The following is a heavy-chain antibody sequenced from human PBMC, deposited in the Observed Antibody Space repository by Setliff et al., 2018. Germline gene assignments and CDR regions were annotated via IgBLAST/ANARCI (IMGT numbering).Heavy chain of an antibody. D-gene: IGHD3-22*01. V-gene: IGHV3-30*02. CDR2: IRYDGTTE. CDR1: GFSFGGHD. Sequence: PGGSLRLSYAASGFSFGGHDMHWVRQAPGKGLEWVAFIRYDGTTESYADSVRGRFTSSRDNVKNSLFLQMNSLRAEDTAVYYCANSMPNYYDSSGYYSGSLSDAFDIWGQGTMVTVSS. CDR3: ANSMPNYYDSSGYYSGSLSDAFDI. J-gene: IGHJ3*02.